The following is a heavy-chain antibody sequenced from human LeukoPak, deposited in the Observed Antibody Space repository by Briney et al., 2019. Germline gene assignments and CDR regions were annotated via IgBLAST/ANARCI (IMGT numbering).Heavy chain of an antibody. CDR3: ARERVTVEAYYDRQYYFDY. V-gene: IGHV1-2*02. CDR1: GYTFTGYY. J-gene: IGHJ4*02. Sequence: VASVKVSCKASGYTFTGYYMHWVRQAPGQGLEWMGWINPNSGGTNYAQKFQGRVTMTRDTSISTAYMELSRLRSDDTAVYYCARERVTVEAYYDRQYYFDYWGQGTLVTVSS. D-gene: IGHD3-22*01. CDR2: INPNSGGT.